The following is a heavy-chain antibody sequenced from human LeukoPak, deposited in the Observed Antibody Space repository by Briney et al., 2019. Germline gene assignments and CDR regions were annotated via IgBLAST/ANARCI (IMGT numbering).Heavy chain of an antibody. CDR2: IFGGGDT. J-gene: IGHJ4*02. D-gene: IGHD5/OR15-5a*01. CDR3: WRPNVLSSVDF. V-gene: IGHV3-53*01. Sequence: GGSLRLSCAGSGYTVGSNYMTWVRQAPGKGLEWVSLIFGGGDTRYADSVKGRFTISKDNSKNTVYLQMNSLRADDTAAYFCWRPNVLSSVDFWGQGTLVTVAS. CDR1: GYTVGSNY.